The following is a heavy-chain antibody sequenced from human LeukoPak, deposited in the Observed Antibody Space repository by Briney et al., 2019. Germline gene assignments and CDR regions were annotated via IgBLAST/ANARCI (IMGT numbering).Heavy chain of an antibody. CDR3: ARMRMALDN. V-gene: IGHV4-39*01. Sequence: SEPLYLPCTVSGASINSSSYYWAWIRQPPGKGLGWIGSFYYGGTTYYNPSLKSRVTVSVDTSKNQLTLRLSSVTAADTAVYYCARMRMALDNWGQGTLVTVSS. CDR1: GASINSSSYY. CDR2: FYYGGTT. J-gene: IGHJ4*02. D-gene: IGHD2-8*01.